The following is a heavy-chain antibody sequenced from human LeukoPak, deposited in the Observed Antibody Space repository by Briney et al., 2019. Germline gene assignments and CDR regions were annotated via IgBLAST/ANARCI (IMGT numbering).Heavy chain of an antibody. J-gene: IGHJ4*02. CDR3: ARARGYDTPFDY. V-gene: IGHV3-7*01. D-gene: IGHD5-12*01. CDR1: GFTFSSYW. Sequence: GGSLRLSCAASGFTFSSYWMSWVRQAPGKGLEWVANIKQEGSEKYYVDSVKGRFTISRDNAKNSLYLQMNSLRAEDPAVYYCARARGYDTPFDYWGQGTLVTVSS. CDR2: IKQEGSEK.